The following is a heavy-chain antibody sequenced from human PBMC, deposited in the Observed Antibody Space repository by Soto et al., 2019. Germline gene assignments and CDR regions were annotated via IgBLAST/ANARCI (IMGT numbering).Heavy chain of an antibody. CDR2: IIPIFGTA. CDR1: GGTFSSYA. CDR3: ARGTGMYYFDY. J-gene: IGHJ4*02. V-gene: IGHV1-69*06. Sequence: SVKVSCKASGGTFSSYAISWVRQAPGQGLEWMGGIIPIFGTANYAQKFQGRVTITADKSTSTAYMELNSLRSEDTAVYYCARGTGMYYFDYWGQGTLVTVSS.